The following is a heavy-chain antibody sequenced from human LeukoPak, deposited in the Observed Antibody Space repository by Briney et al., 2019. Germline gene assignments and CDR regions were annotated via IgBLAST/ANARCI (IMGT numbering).Heavy chain of an antibody. D-gene: IGHD6-6*01. Sequence: SQTLSLTCTVSGGSISSGSYYWSWIRQPAGTGLEWIGRIYTSGSTNYNPSLKSRVTISVDTSKNQFSLKLSSVTAADTAAYYCARGATPRSSIAARYYYYFDYWGQGTLVTVSS. V-gene: IGHV4-61*02. CDR1: GGSISSGSYY. CDR3: ARGATPRSSIAARYYYYFDY. CDR2: IYTSGST. J-gene: IGHJ4*02.